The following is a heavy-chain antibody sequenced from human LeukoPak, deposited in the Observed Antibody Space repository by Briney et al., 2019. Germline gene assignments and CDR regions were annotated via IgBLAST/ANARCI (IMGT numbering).Heavy chain of an antibody. J-gene: IGHJ5*02. CDR1: GGSITNYY. CDR2: IFYTGSDNS. Sequence: SETLSLTCTVSGGSITNYYWTWIRQPPGKGLEWIGYIFYTGSDNSNYNPSLKSRVTVSVDTSKNQLSLKLISVTAADTAVYYCARVVDEHQLQTGWFDPWGQGTLVTVSS. D-gene: IGHD6-13*01. V-gene: IGHV4-59*08. CDR3: ARVVDEHQLQTGWFDP.